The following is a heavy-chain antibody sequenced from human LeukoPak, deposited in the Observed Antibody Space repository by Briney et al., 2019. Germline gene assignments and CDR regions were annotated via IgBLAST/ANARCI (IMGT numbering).Heavy chain of an antibody. CDR2: IKQDGSDK. CDR3: ARAPSAGYYYYYYMDV. CDR1: GFTFSSYG. J-gene: IGHJ6*03. Sequence: GGSLRLSCVASGFTFSSYGIHWVRQAPGKGLEWVANIKQDGSDKYYVDSVKGRFTISRDNAKNSLYLQMNSLRAEDTAVYYCARAPSAGYYYYYYMDVWGKGTTVTVSS. V-gene: IGHV3-7*01.